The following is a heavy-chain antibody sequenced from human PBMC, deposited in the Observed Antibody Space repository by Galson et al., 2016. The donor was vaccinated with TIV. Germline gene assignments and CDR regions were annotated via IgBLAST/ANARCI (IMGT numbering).Heavy chain of an antibody. CDR3: AREALFGYYYMDV. CDR2: IGTAGDT. D-gene: IGHD3-3*01. Sequence: SLRLSCAASGFRVSDDCMSWVRQTPGKGLEWVSGIGTAGDTYYEGSVKGRFTISRENAKNSLYLQMNGLKAGDTAVYYCAREALFGYYYMDVWGKGTTVTVSS. V-gene: IGHV3-13*01. J-gene: IGHJ6*03. CDR1: GFRVSDDC.